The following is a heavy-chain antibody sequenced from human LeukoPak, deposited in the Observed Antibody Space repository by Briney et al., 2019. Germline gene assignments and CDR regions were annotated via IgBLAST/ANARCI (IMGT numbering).Heavy chain of an antibody. CDR2: INYSGST. J-gene: IGHJ4*02. Sequence: SETLSLTCTVSGGSISDYYWTWIRQPPGMGLEWIGYINYSGSTNYNPSLKSRVTISADTSKNHFFLRLTSVTAADTAVYYCARDVDCTNDGCPQSGLAYWGQGALVTVSS. CDR3: ARDVDCTNDGCPQSGLAY. V-gene: IGHV4-59*01. D-gene: IGHD2-8*01. CDR1: GGSISDYY.